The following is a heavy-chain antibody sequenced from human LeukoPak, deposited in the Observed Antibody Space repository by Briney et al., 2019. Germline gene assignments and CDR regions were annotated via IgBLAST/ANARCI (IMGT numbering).Heavy chain of an antibody. Sequence: SETLSLTCAVYGGSFSGCYWSWIRQPPGKGLEWIGEINHSGSTNYNPSLKSRVTISVDTSKNQFSLKLSSVTAADTAVYYCARHYYDSSGWNFDYWGQGTLVTVSS. CDR3: ARHYYDSSGWNFDY. CDR1: GGSFSGCY. CDR2: INHSGST. J-gene: IGHJ4*02. V-gene: IGHV4-34*01. D-gene: IGHD3-22*01.